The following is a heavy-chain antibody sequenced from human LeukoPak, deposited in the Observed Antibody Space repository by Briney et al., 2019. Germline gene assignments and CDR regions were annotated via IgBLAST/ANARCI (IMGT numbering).Heavy chain of an antibody. D-gene: IGHD1-26*01. CDR1: GFTFSSYI. Sequence: PGGSLRLSCAASGFTFSSYIMNWVRQAPGKGLEWVSSISSSSSYIYYADSVKGRFTISRDNAKNSLYLQMDSLRAEDTAVYYCARGGAAPQDYWGQGTLVTVSS. V-gene: IGHV3-21*01. CDR2: ISSSSSYI. CDR3: ARGGAAPQDY. J-gene: IGHJ4*02.